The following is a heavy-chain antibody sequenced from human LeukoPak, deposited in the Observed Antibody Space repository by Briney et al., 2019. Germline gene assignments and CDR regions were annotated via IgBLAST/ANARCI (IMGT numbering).Heavy chain of an antibody. CDR1: GGSVSSTTYY. CDR2: INYSGST. D-gene: IGHD5-24*01. J-gene: IGHJ5*02. V-gene: IGHV4-39*07. CDR3: ARARDGHINNWFDP. Sequence: SETLSLTCTVSGGSVSSTTYYWSWIRQPPGKGLEWIASINYSGSTYYNPSLKSRVTISVDTSKNQFSLKMSSVTAADTAVYYCARARDGHINNWFDPWGQGTLVTVSS.